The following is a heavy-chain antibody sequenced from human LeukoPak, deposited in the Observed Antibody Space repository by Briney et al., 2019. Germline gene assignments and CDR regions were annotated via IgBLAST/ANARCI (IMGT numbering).Heavy chain of an antibody. D-gene: IGHD6-19*01. Sequence: PGGSLRLSCAASGFTFSSYWMSWVRQAPGKGLEWVANIKQDGSEKYYVDSVKGRSTISRDNAKNSLYLQMNSLRAEDTAVYYCARLSSGWRLSSFDYWGQGTLVTVSS. CDR3: ARLSSGWRLSSFDY. CDR1: GFTFSSYW. J-gene: IGHJ4*02. V-gene: IGHV3-7*01. CDR2: IKQDGSEK.